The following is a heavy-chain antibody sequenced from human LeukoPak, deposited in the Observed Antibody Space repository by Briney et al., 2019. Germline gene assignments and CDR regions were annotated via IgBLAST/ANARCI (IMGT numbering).Heavy chain of an antibody. Sequence: GGSLRLSCAASGFSFSSYGMHWVRQAPGKGLEWVAIISYDGSNKYYADSVKGRFTISRDNSKNTLYLQMNSLRVEDTAMYFCANLVVVPRDYHYGVDVWGQGTTVTVSS. J-gene: IGHJ6*02. D-gene: IGHD2-2*01. CDR2: ISYDGSNK. CDR3: ANLVVVPRDYHYGVDV. V-gene: IGHV3-30*18. CDR1: GFSFSSYG.